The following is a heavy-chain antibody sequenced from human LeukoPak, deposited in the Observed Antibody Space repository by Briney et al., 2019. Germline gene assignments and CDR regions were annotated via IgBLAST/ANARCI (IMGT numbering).Heavy chain of an antibody. CDR1: GGSISSYY. CDR2: IYYSGST. V-gene: IGHV4-59*01. CDR3: ARVTNYYYYMDV. J-gene: IGHJ6*03. Sequence: SETLSLTCTVSGGSISSYYWSWIRQPPGKGLEWIGYIYYSGSTNYNPSLKSRVTISVDTSKNQFSLKLSSVTAADTAVYYCARVTNYYYYMDVWGKGTTVTVSS.